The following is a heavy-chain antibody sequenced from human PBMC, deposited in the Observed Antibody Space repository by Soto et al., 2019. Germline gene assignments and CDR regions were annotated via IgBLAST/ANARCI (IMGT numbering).Heavy chain of an antibody. CDR1: GFTFSSYE. CDR3: ARNPTSSSWYNSP. CDR2: ISSSGSTI. V-gene: IGHV3-48*03. Sequence: GGSLRLSCAAYGFTFSSYEMNWVRQAPGKGLEWVSYISSSGSTIYYADSVKGRFTISRDNAKNSLYLQMNSLRAEDTAVYYCARNPTSSSWYNSPWGQGTLVTVSS. D-gene: IGHD6-13*01. J-gene: IGHJ5*02.